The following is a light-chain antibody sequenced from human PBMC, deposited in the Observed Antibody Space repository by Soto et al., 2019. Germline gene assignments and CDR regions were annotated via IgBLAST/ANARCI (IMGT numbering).Light chain of an antibody. J-gene: IGKJ2*01. V-gene: IGKV2-24*01. CDR1: QSLVYSDGNTY. CDR3: MQATQFPRT. Sequence: EIVMTQTPLSSPVTLGQPASISCRSSQSLVYSDGNTYLSWLHQRPGQPPRLLIYEISNRVSGVPERFSGSGAGTDFTLKISGVEAEDVGVYYCMQATQFPRTFGQGTKLEIK. CDR2: EIS.